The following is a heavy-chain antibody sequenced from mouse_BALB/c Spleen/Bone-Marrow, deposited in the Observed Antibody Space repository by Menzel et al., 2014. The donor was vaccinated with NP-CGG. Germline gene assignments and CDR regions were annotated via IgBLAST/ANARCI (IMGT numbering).Heavy chain of an antibody. CDR2: FWGGGSS. Sequence: VLLVVSGPGLVAPSQSLSITCTVSGFSLSSYTVHWVHQPPGKGLEWLGVFWGGGSSDYNSALKSRLSISKDNSKSQIILKMNGLQTDDTAKYDCARRAVVDYVLDNWGKGTSVTVSS. J-gene: IGHJ4*01. CDR3: ARRAVVDYVLDN. CDR1: GFSLSSYT. D-gene: IGHD1-1*01. V-gene: IGHV2-6-4*01.